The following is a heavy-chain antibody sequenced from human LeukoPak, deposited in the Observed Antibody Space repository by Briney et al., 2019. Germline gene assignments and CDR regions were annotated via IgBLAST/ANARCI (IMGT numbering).Heavy chain of an antibody. CDR3: ARGIGVPAAMPF. CDR1: GYTFTGYY. D-gene: IGHD2-2*01. J-gene: IGHJ4*02. CDR2: INANSGGT. V-gene: IGHV1-2*02. Sequence: ASVKVSCKASGYTFTGYYIHWVRQAPGQGLEWMGWINANSGGTNYAQKFQGRVTMTRDTSISTAYMELSRLRSDDTAVYYCARGIGVPAAMPFWGQGTLVTVSS.